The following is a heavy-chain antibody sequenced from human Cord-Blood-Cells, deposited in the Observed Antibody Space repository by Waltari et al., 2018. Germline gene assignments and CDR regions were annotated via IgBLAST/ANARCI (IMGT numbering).Heavy chain of an antibody. CDR2: IYHSGST. Sequence: QVQLQESGPGLVKPSGTLSLTCAVSGGSISSSNWWSWVRQPPGKGLEGIGEIYHSGSTNYNRALKSRVTRSVDKSKNQFSLKLSSVTAADTAVYYCARALYAFDIWGQGTMVTVSS. CDR3: ARALYAFDI. CDR1: GGSISSSNW. J-gene: IGHJ3*02. V-gene: IGHV4-4*02.